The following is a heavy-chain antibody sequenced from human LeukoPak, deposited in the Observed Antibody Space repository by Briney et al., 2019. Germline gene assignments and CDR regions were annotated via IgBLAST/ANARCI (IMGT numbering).Heavy chain of an antibody. J-gene: IGHJ4*02. V-gene: IGHV3-74*01. D-gene: IGHD6-13*01. CDR2: ISSDGSST. CDR1: GFTFSSYW. Sequence: HPGGSLRLSCAASGFTFSSYWMHWVRQAPGKGLVWVSRISSDGSSTTYADSVKGRFTISRDNVKNTLYLQMNSLRAEDTAVYYCGRGGKVEQLVLARWGQGSLVTVSS. CDR3: GRGGKVEQLVLAR.